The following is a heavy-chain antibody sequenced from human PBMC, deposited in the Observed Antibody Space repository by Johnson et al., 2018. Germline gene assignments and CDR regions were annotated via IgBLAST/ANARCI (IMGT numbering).Heavy chain of an antibody. D-gene: IGHD4-17*01. J-gene: IGHJ1*01. CDR2: ISGSGDTT. V-gene: IGHV3-23*04. CDR3: AKELNDYGDYEYFQH. CDR1: GFIFSSYA. Sequence: VQLVESGGGLVQPGGSLRLSCAASGFIFSSYAMSWVRQAPGKGLEWVSAISGSGDTTYYADSVKGRFTISRDNFKTTRYLQMNSLRAEATAVYYCAKELNDYGDYEYFQHWGQGTLVTVSS.